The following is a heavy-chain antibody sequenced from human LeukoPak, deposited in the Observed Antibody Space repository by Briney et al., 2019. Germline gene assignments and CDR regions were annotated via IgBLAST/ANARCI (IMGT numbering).Heavy chain of an antibody. CDR3: ARVGYGDYGYYYGMDV. V-gene: IGHV3-30*04. Sequence: PGGSLRLSCAASVFTFSSYAMHWVRQAPGKGLEWVAVISYDGSNKYYADSVKGRFTISRDNSKNTLYLQMNSLRAEDTAVYYCARVGYGDYGYYYGMDVWGKGTTVTVSS. CDR1: VFTFSSYA. CDR2: ISYDGSNK. J-gene: IGHJ6*04. D-gene: IGHD4-17*01.